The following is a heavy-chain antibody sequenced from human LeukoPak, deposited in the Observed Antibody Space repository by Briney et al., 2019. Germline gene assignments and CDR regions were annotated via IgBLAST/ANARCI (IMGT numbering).Heavy chain of an antibody. CDR1: GASFNSEDQY. V-gene: IGHV4-31*03. CDR2: IHPSGML. J-gene: IGHJ4*02. D-gene: IGHD3-22*01. CDR3: SRGLDSRNLGD. Sequence: SQTLSLTCTVSGASFNSEDQYWNWIRQSPGKGLEWIGSIHPSGMLYNNPSLESRVTMSRDTSKNQFSLNLNSVTAADTAVYFCSRGLDSRNLGDWGQGISVTVSS.